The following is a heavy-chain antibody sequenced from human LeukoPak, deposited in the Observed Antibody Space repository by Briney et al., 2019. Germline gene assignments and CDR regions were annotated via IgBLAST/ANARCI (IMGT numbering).Heavy chain of an antibody. Sequence: PGGSLRLSCAASGFTFNTYTMNWVRQAPGKGLEWVSYISGSSGIIDYADSVRGRFTISRDNAKNSLYLQMNSLRAEDTAVYYCARDARLQKEVTHYMYYFDYWGQGTLVTVSS. V-gene: IGHV3-48*04. CDR1: GFTFNTYT. J-gene: IGHJ4*02. CDR2: ISGSSGII. CDR3: ARDARLQKEVTHYMYYFDY. D-gene: IGHD2-21*02.